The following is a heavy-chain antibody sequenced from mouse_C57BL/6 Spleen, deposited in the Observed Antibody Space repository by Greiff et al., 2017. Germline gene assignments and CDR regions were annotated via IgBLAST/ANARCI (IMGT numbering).Heavy chain of an antibody. CDR2: ISSGSSTI. V-gene: IGHV5-17*01. CDR1: GFTFSDYG. Sequence: EVQLQESGGGLVKPGGSLKLSCAASGFTFSDYGMHWVRQAPEKGLEWVAYISSGSSTIYYADTVKGRFTISRDNAKNTLFLQMTSLRSEDTAMYYCARGEVTTRYFDYWGQGTTLTVSS. J-gene: IGHJ2*01. CDR3: ARGEVTTRYFDY. D-gene: IGHD2-2*01.